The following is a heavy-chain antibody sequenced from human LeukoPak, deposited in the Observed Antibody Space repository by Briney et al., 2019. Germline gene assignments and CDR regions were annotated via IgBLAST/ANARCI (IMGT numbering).Heavy chain of an antibody. Sequence: QPGGSLRLSCAASGFTFRNYAMNWVRQTPGKGLEWVSSLSSGDSSSNYADSVKGRFTISRDSSKNTGYLQMNSLRAEDTAVYYCAGGSSSWYIDYWGQGTLVTVSS. J-gene: IGHJ4*02. CDR3: AGGSSSWYIDY. CDR2: LSSGDSSS. D-gene: IGHD6-13*01. CDR1: GFTFRNYA. V-gene: IGHV3-23*01.